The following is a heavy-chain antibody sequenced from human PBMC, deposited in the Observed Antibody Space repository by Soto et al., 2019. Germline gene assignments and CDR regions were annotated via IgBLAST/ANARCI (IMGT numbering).Heavy chain of an antibody. D-gene: IGHD3-10*01. CDR3: ARDTMVGGVLDY. V-gene: IGHV1-69*13. CDR2: IIPIFGTA. J-gene: IGHJ4*02. CDR1: GGTFSSYA. Sequence: SVKVSCKASGGTFSSYAISWVRQAPGQGPEWMGGIIPIFGTANYAQKFQGRVTITADESTSTAYMELSSLRSEDTAVYYCARDTMVGGVLDYWGQGTLVTVSS.